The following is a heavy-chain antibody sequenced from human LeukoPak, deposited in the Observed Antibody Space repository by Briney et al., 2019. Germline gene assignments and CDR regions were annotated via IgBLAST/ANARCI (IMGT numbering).Heavy chain of an antibody. J-gene: IGHJ4*02. CDR1: GDSISRSTYY. D-gene: IGHD6-25*01. Sequence: SETLSLTCTVSGDSISRSTYYWAWIRQPPGTGLEWIGSVYYGRSPYYNPSLESRATISVDTSKNHFSLKMSSVTAADTAVYYCARSSGTGTFSYWGQGTLVTVSS. CDR3: ARSSGTGTFSY. CDR2: VYYGRSP. V-gene: IGHV4-39*02.